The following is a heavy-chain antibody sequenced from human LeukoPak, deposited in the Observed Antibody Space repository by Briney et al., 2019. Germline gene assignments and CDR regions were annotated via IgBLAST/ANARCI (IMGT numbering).Heavy chain of an antibody. D-gene: IGHD6-19*01. V-gene: IGHV3-11*03. J-gene: IGHJ4*02. CDR2: ISSNTIYT. Sequence: GGSLRLSCAASGFTFSEHYMSWVRQAPGKGLGWLSYISSNTIYTNYADSVKGRFSISRDNAKNSLYLQMNSLRVEDTAVYYCARLYGDSSGTFFDHWGQGTLVTVSS. CDR3: ARLYGDSSGTFFDH. CDR1: GFTFSEHY.